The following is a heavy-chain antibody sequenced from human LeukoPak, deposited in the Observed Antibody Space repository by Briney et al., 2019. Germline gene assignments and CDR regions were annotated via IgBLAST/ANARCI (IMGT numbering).Heavy chain of an antibody. V-gene: IGHV4-39*01. D-gene: IGHD3-22*01. CDR2: IYYSGST. Sequence: PSETLSLTCTVSGGSISSSSYYWGWIRQPPGKGLEWIGSIYYSGSTYYNPSLKSRVTISVDTSKNQFSLKLSSVTAADTAVYYCARTYTYYYDSSGTFDYWGQGTLVTVSS. CDR1: GGSISSSSYY. CDR3: ARTYTYYYDSSGTFDY. J-gene: IGHJ4*02.